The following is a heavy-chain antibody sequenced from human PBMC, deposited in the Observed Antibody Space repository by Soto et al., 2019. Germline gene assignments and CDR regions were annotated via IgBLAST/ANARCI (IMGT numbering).Heavy chain of an antibody. CDR3: ASVAAAGNCFDP. Sequence: GGSLRLSCAASGFTFSSYSMNWVRQAPGKGLEWVSSISSSSSYIYYADSVKGRFTISRDNAKNSLYLQMNGLRAEDTAVYYCASVAAAGNCFDPWGQGTLVTVSS. CDR1: GFTFSSYS. J-gene: IGHJ5*02. V-gene: IGHV3-21*01. D-gene: IGHD6-13*01. CDR2: ISSSSSYI.